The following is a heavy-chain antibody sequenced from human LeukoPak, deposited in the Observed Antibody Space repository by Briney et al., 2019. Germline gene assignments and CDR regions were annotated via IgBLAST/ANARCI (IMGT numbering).Heavy chain of an antibody. CDR1: GFAFSSYG. CDR3: APVHGGY. V-gene: IGHV3-33*01. Sequence: GGSLRLSCAASGFAFSSYGMHWVRQAPTKGLEWVSIIWYDGGNKYYADSVKGRFTISRDNSKNTLYLQMNSLRAEDTAVYYCAPVHGGYWGQGTLVTVSS. CDR2: IWYDGGNK. J-gene: IGHJ4*02. D-gene: IGHD3-16*01.